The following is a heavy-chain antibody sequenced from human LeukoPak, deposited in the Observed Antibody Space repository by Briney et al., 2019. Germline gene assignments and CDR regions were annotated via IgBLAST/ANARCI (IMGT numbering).Heavy chain of an antibody. Sequence: KPSETLSLTCTVSGGSISSGGYYWSWIRQHPGKGLEWIGYIYYSGSTYYNPSLKSRVTISVDKSKNQFSLKLSSVTAADTAVYYCARVSSSGPNFDYWGQGTLVTVSS. J-gene: IGHJ4*02. CDR1: GGSISSGGYY. CDR2: IYYSGST. D-gene: IGHD6-19*01. V-gene: IGHV4-31*03. CDR3: ARVSSSGPNFDY.